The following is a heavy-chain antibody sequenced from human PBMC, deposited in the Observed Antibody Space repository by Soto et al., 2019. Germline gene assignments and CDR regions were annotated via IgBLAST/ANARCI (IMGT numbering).Heavy chain of an antibody. Sequence: SETLSLTCAVYGGSFSGYYWSWIRQPPGKXLEWIGEINHSGSTNYNPSLKSRVTISVDTSKNQFSLKLSSVTAADTAVYYCARRITIFGVLYYYYGMDVWGQGTTVTVSS. CDR1: GGSFSGYY. D-gene: IGHD3-3*01. CDR2: INHSGST. CDR3: ARRITIFGVLYYYYGMDV. J-gene: IGHJ6*02. V-gene: IGHV4-34*01.